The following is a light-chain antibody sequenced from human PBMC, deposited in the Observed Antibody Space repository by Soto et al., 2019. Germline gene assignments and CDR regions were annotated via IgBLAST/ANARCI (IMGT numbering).Light chain of an antibody. CDR3: QTYNSAPLT. Sequence: DIQMTQSPSSLSASVGDRGTITCLASQDINNYLAWYQQKPGKVPKLLIYGASTLHSGVPSRFSGSGSGADFTLTISRLQPGDVATYYCQTYNSAPLTFGGGTKVDIK. CDR1: QDINNY. J-gene: IGKJ4*01. V-gene: IGKV1-27*01. CDR2: GAS.